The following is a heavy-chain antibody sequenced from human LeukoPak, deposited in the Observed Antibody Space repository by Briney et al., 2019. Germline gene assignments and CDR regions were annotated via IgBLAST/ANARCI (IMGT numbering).Heavy chain of an antibody. CDR2: IYPGDSDT. J-gene: IGHJ4*02. Sequence: GVSLKISCQGSGYSFTSYWIGWVRPMPGKGLEWMGIIYPGDSDTRYSPSFQGQVTISADKSISTAYLQWSSLKASDTAMYYCARQGKMVRGVIVFDYWGQGTLVTVSS. V-gene: IGHV5-51*01. D-gene: IGHD3-10*01. CDR1: GYSFTSYW. CDR3: ARQGKMVRGVIVFDY.